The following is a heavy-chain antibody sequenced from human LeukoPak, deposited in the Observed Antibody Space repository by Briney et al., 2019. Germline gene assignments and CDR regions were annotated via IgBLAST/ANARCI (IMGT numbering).Heavy chain of an antibody. CDR1: GYTFTGYY. D-gene: IGHD3-22*01. CDR2: INPNSGGT. CDR3: ARAPHYYDSSGYLFDY. V-gene: IGHV1-2*02. J-gene: IGHJ4*02. Sequence: ASVKVSCKASGYTFTGYYMHWVRPAPGQGLEWMGWINPNSGGTNYAQKFQGRVTMTRDTSISTAYMELSRLRSDDTAVYYCARAPHYYDSSGYLFDYWGQGTLVTVSS.